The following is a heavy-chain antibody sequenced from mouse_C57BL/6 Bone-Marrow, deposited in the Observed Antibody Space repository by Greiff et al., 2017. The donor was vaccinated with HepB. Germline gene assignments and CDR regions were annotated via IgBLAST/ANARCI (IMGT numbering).Heavy chain of an antibody. CDR1: GYTFTSYW. Sequence: QVQLQQSGTELVKPGASVKLSCKASGYTFTSYWMHWVKQRPGQGLEWIGNINPSNGGTNYNEKFKSKATLTVDNSSSTAYMQLSSLTSEDSAVYYCARSHYYYGSSYYAMDYWGQGTSVTVSS. V-gene: IGHV1-53*01. J-gene: IGHJ4*01. CDR3: ARSHYYYGSSYYAMDY. CDR2: INPSNGGT. D-gene: IGHD1-1*01.